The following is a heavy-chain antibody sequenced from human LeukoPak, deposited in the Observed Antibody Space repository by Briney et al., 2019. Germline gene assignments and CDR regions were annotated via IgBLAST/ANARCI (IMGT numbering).Heavy chain of an antibody. J-gene: IGHJ4*02. Sequence: GGSLRLSCAASGFTFSSCPMHWVRQAPGKGLEWVAVISSDGSDKYYADSVKGRFTISRDNSENTLYLQMNSLRAEDTAVYFCARERSLMYYSDYWGQGTLVTVSS. CDR2: ISSDGSDK. CDR3: ARERSLMYYSDY. CDR1: GFTFSSCP. V-gene: IGHV3-30*04. D-gene: IGHD2-8*01.